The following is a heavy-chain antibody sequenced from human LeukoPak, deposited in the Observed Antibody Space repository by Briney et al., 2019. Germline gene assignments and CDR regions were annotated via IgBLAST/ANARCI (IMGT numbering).Heavy chain of an antibody. D-gene: IGHD6-6*01. V-gene: IGHV3-21*05. CDR1: GFTFSSYG. CDR3: TRDPRHFDS. J-gene: IGHJ5*01. CDR2: ISGSGHDI. Sequence: PGGSLRLSCAASGFTFSSYGMSWVRQAPGKGVEWVAYISGSGHDINYSDSVKGRFTISRDNAKNSLYLQMSSLRVEDTAVYYCTRDPRHFDSCGQGTLVTVSS.